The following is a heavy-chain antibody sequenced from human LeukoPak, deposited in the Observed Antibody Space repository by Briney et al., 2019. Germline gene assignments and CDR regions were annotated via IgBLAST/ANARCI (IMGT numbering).Heavy chain of an antibody. Sequence: GGSLRLSCAASGFTFSSYWMSWVSQAPGKGLEWVANIKQDGSEKYYVDSVKGRFTISRDNAKNSLYLQMNSLRAEDTAVYYCARVDRYYDILTGYYVVGQIDYWGQGTLVTVSS. CDR2: IKQDGSEK. D-gene: IGHD3-9*01. V-gene: IGHV3-7*01. J-gene: IGHJ4*02. CDR1: GFTFSSYW. CDR3: ARVDRYYDILTGYYVVGQIDY.